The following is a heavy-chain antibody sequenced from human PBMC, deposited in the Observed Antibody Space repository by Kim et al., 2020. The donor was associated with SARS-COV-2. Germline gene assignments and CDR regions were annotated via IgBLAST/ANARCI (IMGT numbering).Heavy chain of an antibody. CDR2: ISYDGSNK. J-gene: IGHJ6*02. D-gene: IGHD4-17*01. CDR1: GFTFSSYA. Sequence: GGSLRLSCAASGFTFSSYAMHWVRQAPGKGLEWVAVISYDGSNKYYADSVKGRFTISRDNSKNTLYLQMNSLRAEDTAVYYCARGPELTVTTLYLYYYYGMDVWGQGTTVIVSS. CDR3: ARGPELTVTTLYLYYYYGMDV. V-gene: IGHV3-30*04.